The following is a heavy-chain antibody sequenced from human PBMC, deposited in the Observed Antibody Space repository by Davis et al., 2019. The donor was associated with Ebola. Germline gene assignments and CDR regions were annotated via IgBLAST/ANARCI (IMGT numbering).Heavy chain of an antibody. CDR2: ISSSSSYT. V-gene: IGHV3-11*06. Sequence: GESLKISCAASGFTFSDYYMSWIRQAPGKGLEWVSYISSSSSYTNYADSVKGRFTISRDNAKNSLYLQMNSLRAEDTAVYYCARGQVVWPRFDPWGQGTLVTVSS. D-gene: IGHD2-15*01. CDR3: ARGQVVWPRFDP. J-gene: IGHJ5*02. CDR1: GFTFSDYY.